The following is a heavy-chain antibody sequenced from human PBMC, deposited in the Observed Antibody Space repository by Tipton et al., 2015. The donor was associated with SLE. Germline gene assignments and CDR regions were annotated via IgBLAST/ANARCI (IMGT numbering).Heavy chain of an antibody. Sequence: LRLSCTVSSASISSYFWSWIRQPPGKRLESIGYIYYSGSTNYNPSLKSRVTISVDTSKNQFSLKLSSVTAADTAVYYCARHPDFWSGQRWFDPWGQGTLVTVSS. V-gene: IGHV4-59*08. J-gene: IGHJ5*02. CDR1: SASISSYF. CDR2: IYYSGST. D-gene: IGHD3-3*01. CDR3: ARHPDFWSGQRWFDP.